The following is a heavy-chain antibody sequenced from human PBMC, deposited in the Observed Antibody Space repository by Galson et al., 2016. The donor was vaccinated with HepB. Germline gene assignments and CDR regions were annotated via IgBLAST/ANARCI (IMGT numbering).Heavy chain of an antibody. V-gene: IGHV3-7*04. J-gene: IGHJ4*02. CDR3: AGGTGWLMDL. CDR2: IKQDGSET. D-gene: IGHD3-22*01. CDR1: GFTFRTYW. Sequence: SLRLSCAASGFTFRTYWMNWVRQAPGKGPEWVANIKQDGSETKYVDSVKGRFTITRDNTKKSLYLQMNSLRVEDTAVYYCAGGTGWLMDLWGQGTRLTVSS.